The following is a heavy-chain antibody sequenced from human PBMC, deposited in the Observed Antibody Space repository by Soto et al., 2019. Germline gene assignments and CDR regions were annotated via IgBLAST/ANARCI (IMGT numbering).Heavy chain of an antibody. V-gene: IGHV1-18*01. D-gene: IGHD3-22*01. J-gene: IGHJ6*02. CDR2: ISAYNGNT. CDR3: ARGGYYDSSGSRNYFYYGMDV. CDR1: GYTFTSYG. Sequence: GASVKVSCKASGYTFTSYGISWVRQAPGQRLEWMGWISAYNGNTNYAQKLQGRVSMTTDTSTKTGYMEVRSLRSDDTAVYYCARGGYYDSSGSRNYFYYGMDVWGQGTTVTVSS.